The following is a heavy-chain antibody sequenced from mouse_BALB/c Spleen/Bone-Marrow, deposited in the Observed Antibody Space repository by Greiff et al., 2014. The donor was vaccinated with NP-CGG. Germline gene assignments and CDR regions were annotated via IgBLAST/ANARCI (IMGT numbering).Heavy chain of an antibody. Sequence: QVQLQQPGAELVKPGASVKLSCKASGYTSTSYWMHWVKQRPGQGLEWIGEINPSNGRTNYNEKFKSKATLTVDISSGTAYMQLSSLTSEDSAVYYCARDYGFDAVFAWFVYWGQGTLVTVSA. CDR2: INPSNGRT. V-gene: IGHV1S81*02. D-gene: IGHD2-14*01. CDR3: ARDYGFDAVFAWFVY. CDR1: GYTSTSYW. J-gene: IGHJ3*01.